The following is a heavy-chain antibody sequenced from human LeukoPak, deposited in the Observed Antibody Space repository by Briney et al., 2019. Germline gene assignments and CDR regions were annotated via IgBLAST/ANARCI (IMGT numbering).Heavy chain of an antibody. V-gene: IGHV3-33*01. CDR2: IWYDGSNK. J-gene: IGHJ4*02. Sequence: PGGSLRLSCAASGFTFSSYGMHWVRQAPGKGLEWVAVIWYDGSNKYYADSVKGRFTISRDNSKNTLYLQMNSLRAEDTAVYYCAGDDRPTYGDYEGIGYWGQGTLVTVSS. CDR1: GFTFSSYG. D-gene: IGHD4-17*01. CDR3: AGDDRPTYGDYEGIGY.